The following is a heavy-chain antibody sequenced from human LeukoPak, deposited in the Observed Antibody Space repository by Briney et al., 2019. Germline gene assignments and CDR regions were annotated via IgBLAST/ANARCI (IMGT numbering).Heavy chain of an antibody. CDR3: ARDLGYSGYEPYFYYYMDV. J-gene: IGHJ6*03. Sequence: ASVKVSCKASGYTFTSYYMHWVRQAPGQGLEWMGIINPSGGSTSYAQKFQGRVTMTRDMSTSTVYMELSSLRSEDTAVYYCARDLGYSGYEPYFYYYMDVWGKGTTVTVSS. CDR2: INPSGGST. V-gene: IGHV1-46*01. D-gene: IGHD5-12*01. CDR1: GYTFTSYY.